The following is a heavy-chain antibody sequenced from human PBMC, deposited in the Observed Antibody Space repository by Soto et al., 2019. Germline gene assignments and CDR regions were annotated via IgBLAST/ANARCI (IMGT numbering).Heavy chain of an antibody. CDR3: ARDWPYSSSPNWFDP. J-gene: IGHJ5*02. CDR1: GVTFSSYA. D-gene: IGHD6-13*01. Sequence: SVKVSCKASGVTFSSYAISWVRQAPGQGLEWMGGIIPIFGAANYAQKFQGRVTITADESTSTAYMELSSLRSEDTAVYYCARDWPYSSSPNWFDPWGQGTLVTVSS. V-gene: IGHV1-69*13. CDR2: IIPIFGAA.